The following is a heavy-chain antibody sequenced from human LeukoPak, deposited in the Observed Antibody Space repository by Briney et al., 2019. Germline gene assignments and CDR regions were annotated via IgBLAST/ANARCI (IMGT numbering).Heavy chain of an antibody. CDR1: GGSISSYY. D-gene: IGHD3-10*01. J-gene: IGHJ6*02. CDR2: IYTSGST. V-gene: IGHV4-4*07. Sequence: SETLSLTCTVSGGSISSYYWSWIRQPAGKGLEWIGRIYTSGSTNYNPSLKRRVTMSVDTSKNQFSLKLSSVTAADTAVYYCARERVTMVRGVIVIYYGMDVWGQGTTVTVSS. CDR3: ARERVTMVRGVIVIYYGMDV.